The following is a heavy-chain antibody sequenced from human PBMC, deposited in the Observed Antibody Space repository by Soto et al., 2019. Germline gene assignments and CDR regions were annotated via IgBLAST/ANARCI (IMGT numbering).Heavy chain of an antibody. CDR2: IKSKTDVGTT. D-gene: IGHD6-19*01. J-gene: IGHJ4*02. CDR3: TTYSSGWG. V-gene: IGHV3-15*01. Sequence: GGSLRLSCAASGFTFSSYAMSWVRQAPGKGLEWVGRIKSKTDVGTTDYAAPVKGRFTISRDDSKNTLYLQMNSLKIEDTAVYYCTTYSSGWGWGQGTLVTVSS. CDR1: GFTFSSYA.